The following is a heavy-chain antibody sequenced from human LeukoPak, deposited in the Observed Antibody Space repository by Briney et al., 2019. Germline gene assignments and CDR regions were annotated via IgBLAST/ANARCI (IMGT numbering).Heavy chain of an antibody. J-gene: IGHJ3*02. CDR1: GFTFSSYS. V-gene: IGHV3-48*01. D-gene: IGHD6-6*01. CDR3: ARLQKSIAARPGAFDI. CDR2: ISSSSSTI. Sequence: GGSLRLSCAASGFTFSSYSMNWVRQAPGKGLEWVSYISSSSSTIYYADSVKGRFTISRDNAKNSLYLQMNSLRAEDTAVYYCARLQKSIAARPGAFDIWGQGTMVTVSS.